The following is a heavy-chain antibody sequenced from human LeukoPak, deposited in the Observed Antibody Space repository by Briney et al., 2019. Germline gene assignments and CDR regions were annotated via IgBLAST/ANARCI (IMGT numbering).Heavy chain of an antibody. J-gene: IGHJ3*02. D-gene: IGHD3-3*01. CDR3: ARDRDFWSGYDAFDI. V-gene: IGHV1-18*01. CDR1: GGTFSSYA. Sequence: GASVKVSCKASGGTFSSYAISWVRQAPGQGLEWMGWISAYNGNTNYAQKLQGRVTMTTDTSTSTAYMELRSLRSDDTAVYYCARDRDFWSGYDAFDIWGQGTMVTVSS. CDR2: ISAYNGNT.